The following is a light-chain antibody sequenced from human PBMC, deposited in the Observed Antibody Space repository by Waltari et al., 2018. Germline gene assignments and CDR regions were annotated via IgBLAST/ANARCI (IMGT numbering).Light chain of an antibody. CDR2: YDS. CDR3: QVWDSSSDHPYV. V-gene: IGLV3-21*04. J-gene: IGLJ1*01. CDR1: NIGIKS. Sequence: SYVLTQPPSVSVAPGKTARITCGGDNIGIKSVHWYQQQPGQAPVLVIYYDSDRPSWIPRRFSGYNSGNTATLTSSRVEAGDEADYYCQVWDSSSDHPYVFGTGTKVTVL.